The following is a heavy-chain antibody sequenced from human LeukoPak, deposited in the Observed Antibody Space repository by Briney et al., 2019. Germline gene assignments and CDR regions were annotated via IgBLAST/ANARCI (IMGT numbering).Heavy chain of an antibody. CDR2: ISSSSSYI. D-gene: IGHD3-9*01. CDR3: ARGESYYDILTGYPY. V-gene: IGHV3-21*01. J-gene: IGHJ4*02. CDR1: GFTFSSYS. Sequence: GGSLRLSCAASGFTFSSYSMNWVRQAPGKGLEWVSSISSSSSYIYYADSVKGRFTISRDNAKNSLYLQMNSLRAEATAVYYCARGESYYDILTGYPYWGQGTLVTVSS.